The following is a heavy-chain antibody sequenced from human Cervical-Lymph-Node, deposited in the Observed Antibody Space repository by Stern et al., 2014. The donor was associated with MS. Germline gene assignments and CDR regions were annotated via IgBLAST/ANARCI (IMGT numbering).Heavy chain of an antibody. Sequence: VQLVESGAEARAPGASMKVSCKASGYIFTDYYLHWVRQAPGQGLEWLGWINPNSGGTNYAQNFQGRVTMTRDTSISTAYMELRWLGSADTAVYYCARGSGTAYDLRGDYGGQGTLVTVSS. CDR2: INPNSGGT. V-gene: IGHV1-2*02. CDR1: GYIFTDYY. J-gene: IGHJ4*01. D-gene: IGHD3-3*01. CDR3: ARGSGTAYDLRGDY.